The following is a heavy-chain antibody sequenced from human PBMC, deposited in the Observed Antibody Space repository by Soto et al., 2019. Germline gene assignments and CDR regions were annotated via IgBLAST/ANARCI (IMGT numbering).Heavy chain of an antibody. Sequence: QVQLQESGPGLVKPSETLSLNCTVSGGSISSYYWSWIRQPPGKGLEWIGYIFYSGSTNYNPSLGSRVTISIDTFSTQFALKLRSVTAADTAMYYCARHKSSDSNWYYWGRGILVTVSS. D-gene: IGHD6-13*01. J-gene: IGHJ4*02. CDR1: GGSISSYY. CDR2: IFYSGST. CDR3: ARHKSSDSNWYY. V-gene: IGHV4-59*01.